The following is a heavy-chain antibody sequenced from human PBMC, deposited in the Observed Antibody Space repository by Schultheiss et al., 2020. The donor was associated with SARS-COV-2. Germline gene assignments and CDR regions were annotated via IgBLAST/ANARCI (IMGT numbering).Heavy chain of an antibody. V-gene: IGHV3-66*01. Sequence: GGSLRLSCAASGFTFSIYAMHWVRQAPGKGLEWVSVIYSGGSTYYADSVKGRFTISRDNAKNSLYLQMNSLRAEDTAVYYCAKDRARNYDTFDYWGQGTLVTVSS. CDR3: AKDRARNYDTFDY. CDR2: IYSGGST. J-gene: IGHJ4*02. CDR1: GFTFSIYA. D-gene: IGHD1-7*01.